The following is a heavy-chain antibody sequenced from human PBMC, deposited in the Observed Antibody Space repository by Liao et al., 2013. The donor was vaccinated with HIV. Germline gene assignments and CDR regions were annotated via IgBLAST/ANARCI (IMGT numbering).Heavy chain of an antibody. D-gene: IGHD5-18*01. CDR2: MSTSGSS. Sequence: QVQLQQWGAGLLKPSETLSLTCAVYGGSFSGYYWTWIRQSAGKGLEWIGRMSTSGSSNYNPSLKSRVTISVDTSKNQFSLKLSSVTAADTAVYYCARDRGYSYGYYFDYWGQGTLVTVSS. J-gene: IGHJ4*02. CDR3: ARDRGYSYGYYFDY. V-gene: IGHV4-59*10. CDR1: GGSFSGYY.